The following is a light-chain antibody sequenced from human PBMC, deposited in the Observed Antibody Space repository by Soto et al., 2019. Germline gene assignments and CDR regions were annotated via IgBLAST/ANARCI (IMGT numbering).Light chain of an antibody. V-gene: IGKV2-28*01. CDR3: MQALQTPVT. Sequence: IVMTQSPLSLPVTPGEPASLSCRVSQSLLHSNGYNCLDWYLQKPGQSPQLLIYLGSNRASGVPDRFSGSGSGTDFTLKISRVEAEDVGVYYGMQALQTPVTFGGGTK. J-gene: IGKJ4*01. CDR2: LGS. CDR1: QSLLHSNGYNC.